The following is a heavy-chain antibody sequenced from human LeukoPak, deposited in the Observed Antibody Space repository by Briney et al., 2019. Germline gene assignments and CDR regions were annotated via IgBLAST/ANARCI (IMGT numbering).Heavy chain of an antibody. J-gene: IGHJ4*02. CDR1: GFTFSHYE. CDR2: ISSSGYTI. CDR3: AREDCSSTSCYDPSVSDY. D-gene: IGHD2-2*01. Sequence: GGSLRLSCEASGFTFSHYEMDWVRQAPGKGLEWVSYISSSGYTIYYADSVRGRFTISRDNAKNSLYLQMNSLRAEDTAVYYCAREDCSSTSCYDPSVSDYWGQGTLVTVSS. V-gene: IGHV3-48*03.